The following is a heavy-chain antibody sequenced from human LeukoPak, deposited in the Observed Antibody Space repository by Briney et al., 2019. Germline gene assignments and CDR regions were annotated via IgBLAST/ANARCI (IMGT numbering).Heavy chain of an antibody. CDR1: GGSISSYY. V-gene: IGHV4-4*07. CDR3: ARGYTYYYGSGRYFQH. D-gene: IGHD3-10*01. Sequence: SETLSLTCTVSGGSISSYYWSWIRQPAGKGLEWIGRIYTSGSTNYNPSLKSRVTMSVDTSKNQFSLKLSSVTAADTAVYYCARGYTYYYGSGRYFQHWGQGTLVTVSS. CDR2: IYTSGST. J-gene: IGHJ1*01.